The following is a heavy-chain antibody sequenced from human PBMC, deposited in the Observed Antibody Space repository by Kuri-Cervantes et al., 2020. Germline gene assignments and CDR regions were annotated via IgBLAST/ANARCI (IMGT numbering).Heavy chain of an antibody. CDR2: ISGSGGNT. V-gene: IGHV3-23*01. CDR1: GFIFINYA. J-gene: IGHJ3*02. CDR3: ARDVRLFDI. Sequence: GESLKISCAASGFIFINYAMTWVRQTEKGLEWVSGISGSGGNTYYADSVKGRFTISRDNSKNTLYLQMNSLRVEDTAVYYCARDVRLFDIWGQGTMVTVSS.